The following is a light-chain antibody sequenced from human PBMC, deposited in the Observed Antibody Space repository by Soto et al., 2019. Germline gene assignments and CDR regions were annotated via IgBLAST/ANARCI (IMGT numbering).Light chain of an antibody. J-gene: IGKJ5*01. Sequence: EIWITQSPTTPSLSPGERATPASRSSQSVRSNLAWYQQKPGQAPRLLIYDASNRTTGIPDRFSGSGSGTDFTLTISSLEPEDFAVYYCQQRSNWPPLTFGQGTRLEIK. CDR2: DAS. CDR1: QSVRSN. CDR3: QQRSNWPPLT. V-gene: IGKV3-11*01.